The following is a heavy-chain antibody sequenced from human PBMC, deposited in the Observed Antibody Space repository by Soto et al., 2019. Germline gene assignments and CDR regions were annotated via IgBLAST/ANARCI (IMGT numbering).Heavy chain of an antibody. CDR2: ISPYSGYT. V-gene: IGHV1-18*01. Sequence: ASVKVSCKGFGYSFMKYGINWVRQAPGQGLEWVGWISPYSGYTHSAQKFQGRVTITADESTSTAYMELSSLRSEDTAVYYCARGGTAMEPYYYYYGMDVWGQGTTVTVSS. J-gene: IGHJ6*02. CDR1: GYSFMKYG. CDR3: ARGGTAMEPYYYYYGMDV. D-gene: IGHD5-18*01.